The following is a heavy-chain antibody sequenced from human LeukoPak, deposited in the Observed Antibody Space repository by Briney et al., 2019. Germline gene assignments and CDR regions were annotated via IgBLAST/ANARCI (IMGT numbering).Heavy chain of an antibody. J-gene: IGHJ6*03. CDR1: GYSISSGYY. Sequence: TSETLSLTCTVSGYSISSGYYWGWIRQPPGKGLEWIGSIYHSGSTYYNPSLKSRVTISVDTSKNQFSLKLSSVTAADTAVYYCARVGRDSGWYLGSLLNKYYYYYYMDVWGKGTTVTISS. CDR3: ARVGRDSGWYLGSLLNKYYYYYYMDV. V-gene: IGHV4-38-2*02. CDR2: IYHSGST. D-gene: IGHD6-19*01.